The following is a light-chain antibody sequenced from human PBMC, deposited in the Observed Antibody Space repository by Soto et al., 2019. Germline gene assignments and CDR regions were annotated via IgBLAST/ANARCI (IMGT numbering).Light chain of an antibody. CDR2: ATS. CDR3: QQYHGFSRT. V-gene: IGKV1-5*01. Sequence: DIQMTQSPSTLSGSVGDRVTITCRASQTISSWLAWYQQKPGKAPQLLIYATSSLKSGVPSRFSGSGSGTEFTLTISSMQPDDLATYYCQQYHGFSRTFGQGTKVDIK. CDR1: QTISSW. J-gene: IGKJ1*01.